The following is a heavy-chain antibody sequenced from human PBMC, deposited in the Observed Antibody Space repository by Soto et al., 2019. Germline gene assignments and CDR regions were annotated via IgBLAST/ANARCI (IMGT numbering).Heavy chain of an antibody. J-gene: IGHJ4*02. CDR2: IYYSGST. Sequence: QVQLQESGPGLVKPSETLSLTCTVSGGSISSYYWRWIRQPPGKGLEWIGYIYYSGSTNYNPSLMRRVTISVDTSKNQFSLRLSSVTAADTAVYYCARLGLSGYERYFDYWGQGTLVTVSS. V-gene: IGHV4-59*08. CDR3: ARLGLSGYERYFDY. D-gene: IGHD5-12*01. CDR1: GGSISSYY.